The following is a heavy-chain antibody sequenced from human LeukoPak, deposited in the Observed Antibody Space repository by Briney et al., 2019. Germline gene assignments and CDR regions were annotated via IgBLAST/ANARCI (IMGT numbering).Heavy chain of an antibody. V-gene: IGHV3-48*01. CDR3: ARGPPLFDP. CDR1: GFTVSSNY. Sequence: PGGSLRLSCAASGFTVSSNYMSWVRQAPGKGLEWVSYISTSSSTIYYADSVKGRFTISRDNAKNSLYLQMNSLRAEDTAVYYCARGPPLFDPWGQGTLVTVSS. CDR2: ISTSSSTI. J-gene: IGHJ5*02.